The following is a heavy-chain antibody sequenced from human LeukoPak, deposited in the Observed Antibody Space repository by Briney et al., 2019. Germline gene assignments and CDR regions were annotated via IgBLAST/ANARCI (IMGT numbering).Heavy chain of an antibody. Sequence: SETLSLTCTVSGASFSNDYWSWIRQPPGKGLEWIGYIYISGDTNYNPSLRSRVSISLDTSENQFSLQLTSVTAADTAVYYCARHPFLAPFDYWGLGTLVTVSS. CDR1: GASFSNDY. J-gene: IGHJ4*02. D-gene: IGHD3-3*01. CDR3: ARHPFLAPFDY. V-gene: IGHV4-59*08. CDR2: IYISGDT.